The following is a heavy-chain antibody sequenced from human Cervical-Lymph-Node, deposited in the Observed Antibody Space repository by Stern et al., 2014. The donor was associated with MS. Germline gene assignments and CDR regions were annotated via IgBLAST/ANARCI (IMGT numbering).Heavy chain of an antibody. D-gene: IGHD4-17*01. CDR1: GGSISSYY. CDR3: AKVMTTVVADAFDI. CDR2: IYYSGST. Sequence: QLQLQESGPGLVKPSETLSLTCTVSGGSISSYYWSWIRQPPGKGLEWIGYIYYSGSTNYNPSLKSRVTISVDTSKNQFSLKLSSVTAADTAVYYCAKVMTTVVADAFDIWGQGTMVTVSS. J-gene: IGHJ3*02. V-gene: IGHV4-59*01.